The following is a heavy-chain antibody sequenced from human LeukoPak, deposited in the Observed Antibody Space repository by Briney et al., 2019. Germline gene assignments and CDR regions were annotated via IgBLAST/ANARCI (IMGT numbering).Heavy chain of an antibody. CDR3: AYTNFGIAVAGGY. Sequence: SETLSLTCSVSGGSISRSTYYWGWIRQHPGKGLEWIGSIYYSGSTYYNPSLKSRVTISVDTSKNQVSLKVSSVTAADTAVYYCAYTNFGIAVAGGYWGQGTLVTVSS. CDR2: IYYSGST. CDR1: GGSISRSTYY. D-gene: IGHD6-19*01. V-gene: IGHV4-39*01. J-gene: IGHJ4*02.